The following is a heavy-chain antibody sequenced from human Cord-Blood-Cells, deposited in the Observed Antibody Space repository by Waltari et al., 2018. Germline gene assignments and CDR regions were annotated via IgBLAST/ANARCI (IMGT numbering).Heavy chain of an antibody. D-gene: IGHD1-7*01. V-gene: IGHV4-39*01. J-gene: IGHJ2*01. CDR2: IYYSGNT. CDR1: GGAISGSNYY. Sequence: QLHLQESGPGLVTPSETLSLTCTVAGGAISGSNYYCCWIRHPPGKRLEWIGSIYYSGNTYYNPSLKSLVTISVDTSKNQFSLKLSSVTAADTAVYYCARPHGLQLGYWYFDLWGRGTLVTVSS. CDR3: ARPHGLQLGYWYFDL.